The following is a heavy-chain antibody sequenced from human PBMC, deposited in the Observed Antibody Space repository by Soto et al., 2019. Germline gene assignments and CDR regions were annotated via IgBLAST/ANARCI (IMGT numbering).Heavy chain of an antibody. V-gene: IGHV1-69*06. CDR1: GGTFSSYA. CDR3: ARVSAGDCIYYDSSSYYYFDY. D-gene: IGHD3-22*01. Sequence: QVQLVQSGAEVKKPGSSVKVSCKASGGTFSSYAISWVRQAPGQGLEWMGGIIPIFGTANYALKFQGRVTINADKSTSTAYMELRSLRSDDTAVYYCARVSAGDCIYYDSSSYYYFDYRGQGTLVTVSS. J-gene: IGHJ4*02. CDR2: IIPIFGTA.